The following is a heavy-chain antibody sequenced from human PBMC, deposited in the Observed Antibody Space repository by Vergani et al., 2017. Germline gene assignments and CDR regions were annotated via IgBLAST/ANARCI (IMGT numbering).Heavy chain of an antibody. V-gene: IGHV3-23*01. D-gene: IGHD3-3*01. Sequence: EVQLLESGGGLVQPGGSLRLSCAASGFTFSSYAMRWVRQAPGKGLEWVSAISGSGGSTYYADSVKGRFTISRDNSKNTLYLQMNSLRAEDTAVYYCAKGSTIFGVVRPNRDYYYGMDVWGQGTTVTVSS. J-gene: IGHJ6*02. CDR3: AKGSTIFGVVRPNRDYYYGMDV. CDR1: GFTFSSYA. CDR2: ISGSGGST.